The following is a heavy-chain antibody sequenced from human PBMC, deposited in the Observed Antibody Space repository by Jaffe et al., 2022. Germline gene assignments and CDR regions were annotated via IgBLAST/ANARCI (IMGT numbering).Heavy chain of an antibody. J-gene: IGHJ4*02. CDR3: ARASRFDLGYCSSTSCYGQGDY. CDR2: INPSGGST. Sequence: QVQLVQSGAEVKKPGASVKVSCKASGYTFTSYYMHWVRQAPGQGLEWMGIINPSGGSTSYAQKFQGRVTMTRDTSTSTVYMELSSLRSEDTAVYYCARASRFDLGYCSSTSCYGQGDYWGQGTLVTVSS. CDR1: GYTFTSYY. D-gene: IGHD2-2*01. V-gene: IGHV1-46*01.